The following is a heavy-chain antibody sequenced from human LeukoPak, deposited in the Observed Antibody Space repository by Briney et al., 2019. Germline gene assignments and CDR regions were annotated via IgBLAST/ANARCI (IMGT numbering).Heavy chain of an antibody. D-gene: IGHD6-19*01. Sequence: GESLQISCKGSGYSFTSYWIGWVRQMPGKGLEWMGIIYPGDSDTRYSPSFQGQVTISADKSISTAYLQWSSLKASDTAMYYCARPVSSGWGTPYYFDYWGQGTLVTVSS. V-gene: IGHV5-51*01. J-gene: IGHJ4*02. CDR1: GYSFTSYW. CDR2: IYPGDSDT. CDR3: ARPVSSGWGTPYYFDY.